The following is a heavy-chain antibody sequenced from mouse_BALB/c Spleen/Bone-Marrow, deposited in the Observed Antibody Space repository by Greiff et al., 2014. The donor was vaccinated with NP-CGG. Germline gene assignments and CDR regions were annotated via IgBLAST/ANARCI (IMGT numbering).Heavy chain of an antibody. Sequence: QVQLQQSGAELVKPGASVKLSCKASGYTFTSYYMYWVKQRPGQGLEWIGEINPSNGGTNFNEKFKSKATLTVDKSSSTAYMQLSSLTSEDSAVYYCTREDDSPFAYRGQGTLVTVSA. V-gene: IGHV1S81*02. CDR3: TREDDSPFAY. CDR2: INPSNGGT. D-gene: IGHD2-4*01. J-gene: IGHJ3*01. CDR1: GYTFTSYY.